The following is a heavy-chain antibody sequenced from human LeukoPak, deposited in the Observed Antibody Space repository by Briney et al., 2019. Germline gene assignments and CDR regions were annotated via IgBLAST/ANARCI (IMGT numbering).Heavy chain of an antibody. V-gene: IGHV3-11*04. CDR2: ISGSGTII. J-gene: IGHJ4*02. D-gene: IGHD6-13*01. CDR1: GFTFSDYY. CDR3: ARDRSIAAAGDFDY. Sequence: GGSLRLSCAASGFTFSDYYMGWIRQAPGKGLEWLSYISGSGTIIFYADSVKGRFTISRDNAQNSLDLHMTSLRAEDTAVYYCARDRSIAAAGDFDYWGQGTLVTVSS.